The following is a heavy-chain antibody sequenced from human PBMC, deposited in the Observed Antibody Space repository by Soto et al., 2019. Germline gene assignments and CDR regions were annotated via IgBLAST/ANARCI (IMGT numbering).Heavy chain of an antibody. D-gene: IGHD2-2*01. V-gene: IGHV3-30*18. CDR3: AKDRGGDCPDNSCYFGADY. J-gene: IGHJ4*02. CDR1: GFTFSSYG. Sequence: LRLSCVGSGFTFSSYGMHWVRQAPGKGLECVAVISDTGSSHYYAASVEGRFTISRENSKNTLSLHMDRLRVEDTAVYYRAKDRGGDCPDNSCYFGADYWGQGTPVTVSS. CDR2: ISDTGSSH.